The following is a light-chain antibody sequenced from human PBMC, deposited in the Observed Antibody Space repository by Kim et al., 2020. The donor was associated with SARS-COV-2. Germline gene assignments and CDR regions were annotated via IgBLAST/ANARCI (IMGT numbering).Light chain of an antibody. CDR2: AVS. CDR3: LQHYDHPRT. CDR1: QTIGDD. J-gene: IGKJ1*01. V-gene: IGKV1-17*02. Sequence: ASVGDMVTITCRTGQTIGDDLVWFQEKPGQAPKRLIYAVSTLQSGVPSRFRGSGSGIQFTLTIDNLQAEDFATYYCLQHYDHPRTFGQGTKVDIK.